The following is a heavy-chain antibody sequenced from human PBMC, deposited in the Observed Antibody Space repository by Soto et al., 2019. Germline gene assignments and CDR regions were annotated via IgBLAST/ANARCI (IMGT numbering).Heavy chain of an antibody. J-gene: IGHJ4*02. D-gene: IGHD4-17*01. CDR3: AKDQHHRKTLTTFDY. CDR2: ISGSGGST. Sequence: GGSLRLSCAASGFTFSSYAMSWVRQAPGKGLEWVSAISGSGGSTYYADSVKGRFTISRDNSKNTLYLQMNSLRAEDTAVYYCAKDQHHRKTLTTFDYWGQGTLVTVSS. V-gene: IGHV3-23*01. CDR1: GFTFSSYA.